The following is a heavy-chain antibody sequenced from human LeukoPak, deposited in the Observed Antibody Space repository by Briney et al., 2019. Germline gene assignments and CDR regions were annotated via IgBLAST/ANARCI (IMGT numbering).Heavy chain of an antibody. Sequence: WASVQVSCTPSRHTFTNQDIHWARPATGQGLGWMGWMHPTSRNTGSAPNFRGILTMTMDNSVSTAYMELSSLRSEDTAVYYCARGRYSNTWYVDSWGQGTLVTVSS. CDR1: RHTFTNQD. CDR3: ARGRYSNTWYVDS. D-gene: IGHD2-2*01. CDR2: MHPTSRNT. J-gene: IGHJ4*02. V-gene: IGHV1-8*01.